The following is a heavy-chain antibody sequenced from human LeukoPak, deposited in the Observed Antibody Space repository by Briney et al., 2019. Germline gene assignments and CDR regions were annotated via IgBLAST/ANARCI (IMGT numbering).Heavy chain of an antibody. CDR1: GYTFTGYY. Sequence: ASLKVSCKASGYTFTGYYIHWVRQAPGQGLEWMGWIDSDSGATNNPQKFQGRVTMTRDTSITTAYMELRRLRSDDTAVYYCARGPFRNVETAMVASRFDPWGQGTLVTVS. V-gene: IGHV1-2*02. CDR3: ARGPFRNVETAMVASRFDP. J-gene: IGHJ5*02. D-gene: IGHD5-18*01. CDR2: IDSDSGAT.